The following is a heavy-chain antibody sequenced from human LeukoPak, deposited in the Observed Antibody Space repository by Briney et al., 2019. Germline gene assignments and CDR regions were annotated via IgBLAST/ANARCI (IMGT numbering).Heavy chain of an antibody. CDR2: ISSSSRTI. CDR3: ARLFWNGYYPISFDHYYGMDV. Sequence: GGSLRLSCAASAFTLSNYSMAWVRQAPGKGLEWISYISSSSRTIYYADSVKGRFTISRDNAKNPLSVQMTTLRAEDTAVYYCARLFWNGYYPISFDHYYGMDVWGQGTTVTVSS. D-gene: IGHD3-3*01. CDR1: AFTLSNYS. V-gene: IGHV3-48*01. J-gene: IGHJ6*02.